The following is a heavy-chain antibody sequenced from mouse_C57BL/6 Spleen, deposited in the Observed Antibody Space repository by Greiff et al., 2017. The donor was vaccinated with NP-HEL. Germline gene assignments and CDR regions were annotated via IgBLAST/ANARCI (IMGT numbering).Heavy chain of an antibody. V-gene: IGHV1-61*01. CDR3: ARKGEYYGSAYAMDY. D-gene: IGHD1-1*01. CDR2: IYPSDSET. CDR1: GYTFTSYW. J-gene: IGHJ4*01. Sequence: VQLQQSGAELVRPGSSVKLSCKASGYTFTSYWMDWVKQRPGQGLEWIGNIYPSDSETHYNQKFKDKATLTVDKSSSTAYMQLSSLTSEDSAVDDCARKGEYYGSAYAMDYWGQGTSVTVSS.